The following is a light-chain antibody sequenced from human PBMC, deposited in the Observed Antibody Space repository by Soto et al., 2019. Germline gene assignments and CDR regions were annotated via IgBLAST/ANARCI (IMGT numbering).Light chain of an antibody. J-gene: IGKJ1*01. Sequence: EIVMTQSPATLSVSPGDRATLSCRASQSVSSNLAWYQQKPGQTPRLLIYGASARATGIPVRFSGSGSGTEFTLTISSLQSEDFAVYYCQQYNDWAPWTFGQGTKVEIK. CDR2: GAS. CDR1: QSVSSN. V-gene: IGKV3-15*01. CDR3: QQYNDWAPWT.